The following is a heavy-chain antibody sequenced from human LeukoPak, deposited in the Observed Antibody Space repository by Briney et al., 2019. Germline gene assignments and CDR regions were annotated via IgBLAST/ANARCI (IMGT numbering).Heavy chain of an antibody. CDR2: IYYSGST. V-gene: IGHV4-30-4*08. CDR3: ATNTAAGNYWYFDL. J-gene: IGHJ2*01. D-gene: IGHD6-13*01. Sequence: SETLSLTCTVSGGSISSGDYYWSWIRQPPGKGLEWIGYIYYSGSTYYNPSLKSRVTISVDTSKNQFSLKLSSVTAAGTAVYYCATNTAAGNYWYFDLWGRGTLVTVSS. CDR1: GGSISSGDYY.